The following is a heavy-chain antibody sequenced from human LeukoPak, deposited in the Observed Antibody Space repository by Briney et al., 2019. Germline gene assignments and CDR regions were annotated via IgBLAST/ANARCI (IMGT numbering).Heavy chain of an antibody. Sequence: QPGGSLRLSCAASGFTFSSYWMSWVRQAPGKGVEWVANIKQDGSEKYYVDSVKGRFTISRDNAKNSLYLQMNSLRAEDTAVYYCARACSSTSCYTVGAFDYWGQGTLVTVSS. J-gene: IGHJ4*02. D-gene: IGHD2-2*02. CDR1: GFTFSSYW. CDR2: IKQDGSEK. V-gene: IGHV3-7*04. CDR3: ARACSSTSCYTVGAFDY.